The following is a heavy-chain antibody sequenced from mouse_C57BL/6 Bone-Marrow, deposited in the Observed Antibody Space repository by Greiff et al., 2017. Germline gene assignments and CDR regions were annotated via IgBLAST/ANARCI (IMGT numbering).Heavy chain of an antibody. J-gene: IGHJ2*01. D-gene: IGHD2-5*01. CDR1: GYTFTSYG. Sequence: QVQLQQSGAELARPGASVKLSCKASGYTFTSYGISWVKQRTGQGLEWIGEIYPRSGNTYYNEKFKGKATLTADKSSSTAYMELRSLTSEDATVYFCAKGRYSNYDDWGQGTTLTVSS. V-gene: IGHV1-81*01. CDR2: IYPRSGNT. CDR3: AKGRYSNYDD.